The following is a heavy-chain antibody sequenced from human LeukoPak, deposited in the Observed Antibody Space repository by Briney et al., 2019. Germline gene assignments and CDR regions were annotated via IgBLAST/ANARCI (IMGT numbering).Heavy chain of an antibody. Sequence: SETLSLTCTVSGGSISSGSYYWSWIRQPAGKGLEWIGRIYPSGNTNYNPSLKSRVTISVDTSKNQFSLKLSSVTAADTAVYYCARGYNCVGRLDCWGQGTLVTVSS. D-gene: IGHD5-24*01. V-gene: IGHV4-61*02. CDR1: GGSISSGSYY. CDR3: ARGYNCVGRLDC. J-gene: IGHJ4*02. CDR2: IYPSGNT.